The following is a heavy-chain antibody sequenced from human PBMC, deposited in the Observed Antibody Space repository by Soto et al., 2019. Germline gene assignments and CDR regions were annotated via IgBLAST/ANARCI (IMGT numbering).Heavy chain of an antibody. D-gene: IGHD6-6*01. V-gene: IGHV3-21*01. CDR3: ARGSSSPSALVG. J-gene: IGHJ4*02. Sequence: PGGSLRLSCAASGFTFSSYSMNWVRQAPGKGLEWVSSVSSSSSYIYYADSVKGRFTISRDNAKNSLYLQMNSLRAEDTAVYYCARGSSSPSALVGWGQGTLVTVSS. CDR2: VSSSSSYI. CDR1: GFTFSSYS.